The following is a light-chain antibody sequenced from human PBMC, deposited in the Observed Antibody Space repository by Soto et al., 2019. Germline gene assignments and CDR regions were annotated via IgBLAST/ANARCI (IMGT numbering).Light chain of an antibody. J-gene: IGLJ2*01. CDR1: SSNIGNYY. CDR3: GAWDASLRRVV. Sequence: QSVLMQPPSVSAAPGQQVTISCSGSSSNIGNYYVSWYQQLPRTAPKLLISYNNQRPSGIPDRFSGSKSGTSATLDISGLQAGDEADYYCGAWDASLRRVVFGGGTQLTVL. V-gene: IGLV1-51*01. CDR2: YNN.